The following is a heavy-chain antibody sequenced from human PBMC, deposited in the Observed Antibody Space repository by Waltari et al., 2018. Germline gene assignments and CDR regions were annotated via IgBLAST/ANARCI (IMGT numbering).Heavy chain of an antibody. CDR2: TNTGGNT. D-gene: IGHD2-15*01. J-gene: IGHJ6*02. Sequence: QVQLHQSGAGLLRPSETLSLTCAVSGGSFRGYYWDWNRQSPGKGRGGIGETNTGGNTKYKPSLKSRLTISVDASKSQFSLMLSSVTAADTAVYYCALRGYCSGGTCYFDYYYGLDVWGQGTTVTVSS. CDR1: GGSFRGYY. V-gene: IGHV4-34*01. CDR3: ALRGYCSGGTCYFDYYYGLDV.